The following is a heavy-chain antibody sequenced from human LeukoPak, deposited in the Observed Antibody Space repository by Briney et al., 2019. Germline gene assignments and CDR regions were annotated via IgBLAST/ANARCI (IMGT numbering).Heavy chain of an antibody. D-gene: IGHD2-21*02. CDR1: GFTFSNYW. Sequence: AGGSLRLSCAAPGFTFSNYWMHWVRQAPGKRLVWVSRINSDGSRTNYADSVKGRFTISRDNAKNTLYLQMNSLRAEDTAVYYCGSSVSAPYWGQGTLVTVSS. J-gene: IGHJ4*02. V-gene: IGHV3-74*01. CDR3: GSSVSAPY. CDR2: INSDGSRT.